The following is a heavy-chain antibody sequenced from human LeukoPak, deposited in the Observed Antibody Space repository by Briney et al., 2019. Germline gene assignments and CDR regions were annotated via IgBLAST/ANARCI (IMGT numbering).Heavy chain of an antibody. CDR2: ISSSSNVI. J-gene: IGHJ4*02. CDR1: GFTFNSYA. D-gene: IGHD3-10*01. Sequence: GGSLRLSCAASGFTFNSYAFNWVRQAPGKGLEWVSYISSSSNVIYYTDSVKGRFTISRDNARNLLSLQMNGLRAEDTAVYYCASRGHVGSGTYSPYDYWGQGTLVTVSS. CDR3: ASRGHVGSGTYSPYDY. V-gene: IGHV3-48*01.